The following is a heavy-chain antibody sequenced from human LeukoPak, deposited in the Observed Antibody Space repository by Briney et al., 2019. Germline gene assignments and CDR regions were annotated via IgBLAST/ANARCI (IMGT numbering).Heavy chain of an antibody. CDR3: ARGGVPYSSGRYTSSFDY. Sequence: ASVTVSFTASGYTFTSYDINWVRQATGQGLEWMGWMNPNSGNTGYAQKFQGRVTMTRNTSISTAYMELSSLRSEDTAVYYCARGGVPYSSGRYTSSFDYWGQGTLVTVSS. CDR1: GYTFTSYD. J-gene: IGHJ4*02. D-gene: IGHD6-19*01. CDR2: MNPNSGNT. V-gene: IGHV1-8*01.